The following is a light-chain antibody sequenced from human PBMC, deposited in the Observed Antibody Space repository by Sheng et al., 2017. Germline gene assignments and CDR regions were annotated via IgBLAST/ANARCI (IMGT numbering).Light chain of an antibody. CDR3: QQYDSYPPDLT. CDR2: ATS. Sequence: DIQMTQSPSSLSASLGDRVTLTCRASQGISGSLAWYQQKPGKAPKLLVYATSRLDSGVPSRFSGSGSGTDYTLTISNLQPEDFATYYCQQYDSYPPDLTFGGGTKVEMK. CDR1: QGISGS. V-gene: IGKV1-NL1*01. J-gene: IGKJ4*01.